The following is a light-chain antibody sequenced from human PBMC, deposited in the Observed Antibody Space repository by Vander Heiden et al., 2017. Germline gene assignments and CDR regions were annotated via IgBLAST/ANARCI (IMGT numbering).Light chain of an antibody. J-gene: IGKJ1*01. CDR3: QKYDDDPWT. Sequence: DIQMTQSPSSLSASVVDRVTITCRASQDIGNYLAWYQQKPGKVPQLLIYSASTLQWGVSSRFSGSGSGTDFALTISGLQPEDVATYYCQKYDDDPWTFGPGTKVEVK. CDR2: SAS. V-gene: IGKV1-27*01. CDR1: QDIGNY.